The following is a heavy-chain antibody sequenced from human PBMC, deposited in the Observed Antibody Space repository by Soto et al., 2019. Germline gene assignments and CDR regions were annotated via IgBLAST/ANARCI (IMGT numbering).Heavy chain of an antibody. CDR1: GYTFTSYI. Sequence: GGPVKVSCKASGYTFTSYILSWGRQAPGQGLEGMGWISTYNGNTNYAQKLQGRVTMTTDTSTSTAYMELRSLRSDDTAVYYCARERPKNSSSWLKKPYYFDYWGQGTLVTVSS. CDR2: ISTYNGNT. CDR3: ARERPKNSSSWLKKPYYFDY. V-gene: IGHV1-18*01. D-gene: IGHD6-13*01. J-gene: IGHJ4*02.